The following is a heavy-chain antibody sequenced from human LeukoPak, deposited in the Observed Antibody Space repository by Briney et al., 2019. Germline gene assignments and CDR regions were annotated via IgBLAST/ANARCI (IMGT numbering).Heavy chain of an antibody. CDR3: TRLLDNDSSGDPDTFDM. CDR2: IYYSGKN. V-gene: IGHV4-59*08. Sequence: SETLSLTCTVSGGSITSHYGSWLRHAPGKGLEWFGFIYYSGKNKYNPSLQRRVTISLGTSDKKFSLKVTSVTAADTAVYYCTRLLDNDSSGDPDTFDMWGQGTVVTVSS. J-gene: IGHJ3*02. CDR1: GGSITSHY. D-gene: IGHD3-22*01.